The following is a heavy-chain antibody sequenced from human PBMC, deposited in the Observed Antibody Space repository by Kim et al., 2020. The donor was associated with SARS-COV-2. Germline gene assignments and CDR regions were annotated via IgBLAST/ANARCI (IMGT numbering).Heavy chain of an antibody. D-gene: IGHD3-10*01. Sequence: SYAQKFQGRVTITRDTSTSTVYMELSSLRSEDTAVYYCARDRGDGYNPYYWGQATLVIVAS. J-gene: IGHJ4*02. CDR3: ARDRGDGYNPYY. V-gene: IGHV1-46*01.